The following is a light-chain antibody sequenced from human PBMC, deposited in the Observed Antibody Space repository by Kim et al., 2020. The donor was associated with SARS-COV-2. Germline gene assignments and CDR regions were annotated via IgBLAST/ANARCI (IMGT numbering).Light chain of an antibody. V-gene: IGLV6-57*01. CDR2: ENN. J-gene: IGLJ7*01. CDR1: SGSIASNY. Sequence: NFMLTQPHSVSESPGKTVTISCTRSSGSIASNYVQWYQQRPGSSPTAVIFENNQRPSGVPGRFSGSIDSSSNSASLTISGLKAEYEADYYCQSFDSNIQVFGGGTQLAVL. CDR3: QSFDSNIQV.